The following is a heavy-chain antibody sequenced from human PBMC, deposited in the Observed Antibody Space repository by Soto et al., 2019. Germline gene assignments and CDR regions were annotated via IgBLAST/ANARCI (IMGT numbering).Heavy chain of an antibody. J-gene: IGHJ4*02. D-gene: IGHD2-15*01. CDR1: GGSIYRSGYY. V-gene: IGHV4-39*01. CDR3: GKVLVGATGHTDSDS. CDR2: IDYNGVT. Sequence: ETLSLTCTVSGGSIYRSGYYWGWIRQPPGRGLEWIGNIDYNGVTYSNPSLKSRVTISRDTSKNQFSLKLTSVTAADTALYYCGKVLVGATGHTDSDSWGPGXLVTVYS.